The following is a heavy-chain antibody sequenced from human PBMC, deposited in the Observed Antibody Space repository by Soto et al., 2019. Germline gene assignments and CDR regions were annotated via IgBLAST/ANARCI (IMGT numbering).Heavy chain of an antibody. CDR2: INHSGST. D-gene: IGHD3-3*01. J-gene: IGHJ4*02. CDR1: GGSFSGYY. CDR3: ARGIYDFWSGYYPDY. V-gene: IGHV4-34*01. Sequence: PSETLSLTCAVYGGSFSGYYWSWIRQPPGKGLEWIGEINHSGSTNYNPSLKSRVTISVDTSKNQFSLKLSSVTAADTAVYYCARGIYDFWSGYYPDYWGQGTLVTVSS.